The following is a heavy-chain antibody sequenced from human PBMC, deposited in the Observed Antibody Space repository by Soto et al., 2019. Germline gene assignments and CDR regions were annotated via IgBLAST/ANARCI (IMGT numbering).Heavy chain of an antibody. J-gene: IGHJ6*02. CDR2: ISGSGGST. V-gene: IGHV3-23*01. CDR1: GFTFSSYA. Sequence: PGGSLRLSCAASGFTFSSYAMSWVRQAPGKGLEWVSAISGSGGSTYYADSVKGRFTISRDNSKNTLYLQWSSLKASDTAMYYCARPREAGKNYYGVDVWGQGTTVTVSS. D-gene: IGHD6-19*01. CDR3: ARPREAGKNYYGVDV.